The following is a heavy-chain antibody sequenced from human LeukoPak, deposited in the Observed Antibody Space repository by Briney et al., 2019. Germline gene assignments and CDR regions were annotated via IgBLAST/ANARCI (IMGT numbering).Heavy chain of an antibody. CDR2: IYYSGST. V-gene: IGHV4-39*01. J-gene: IGHJ4*02. CDR1: GGSISSSSYY. D-gene: IGHD3-10*01. Sequence: PSETLSLTCTVSGGSISSSSYYWGWIRQPPGKGLEWIGSIYYSGSTYYNPSLKSRVTISVDTSKNQFSLKRSSVTAADTAVYYCARLSGGSGSSFDYWGQGTLVTVSS. CDR3: ARLSGGSGSSFDY.